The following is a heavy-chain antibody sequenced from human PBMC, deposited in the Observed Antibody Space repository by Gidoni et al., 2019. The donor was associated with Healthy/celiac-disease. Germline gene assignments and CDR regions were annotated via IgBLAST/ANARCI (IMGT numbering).Heavy chain of an antibody. J-gene: IGHJ4*02. D-gene: IGHD2-2*03. CDR2: IKSKTDGGTT. CDR3: TTDFGYCSSTSCYFTAIHDY. V-gene: IGHV3-15*01. CDR1: GFTFSNAW. Sequence: EVQLVESGGGLVKPGGSLRLSCAASGFTFSNAWMSWVRQAPGKGLEWVGRIKSKTDGGTTDYAAPVKGRFTISRDDSKNTLYLQMNSLKTEDTAVYYCTTDFGYCSSTSCYFTAIHDYWGQGTLVTVSS.